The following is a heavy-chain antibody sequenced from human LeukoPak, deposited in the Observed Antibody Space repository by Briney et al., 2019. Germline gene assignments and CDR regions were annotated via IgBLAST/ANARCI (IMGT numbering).Heavy chain of an antibody. CDR2: ITSSSTYI. V-gene: IGHV3-21*01. CDR1: VFTFSTYS. CDR3: ARDSSIQSLDP. Sequence: GGSLRLSCGASVFTFSTYSMNWVRQAPGKGLEWVSSITSSSTYIYYADSVKGRFAISRDNAKNSLYLQMNSLRAEDTAVYYCARDSSIQSLDPWGQGTLVTVSS. J-gene: IGHJ5*02. D-gene: IGHD2-2*01.